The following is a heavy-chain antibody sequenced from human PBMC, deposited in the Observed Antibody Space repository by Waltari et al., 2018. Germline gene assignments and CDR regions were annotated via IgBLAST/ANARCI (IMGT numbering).Heavy chain of an antibody. V-gene: IGHV4-61*02. CDR2: IYTSGST. Sequence: QVQLQESVPGLVKPSQTLSLPCTVSGGSISSGSYYWSWIRQPAGKGLEWIGRIYTSGSTNYNPSLKSRVTISVDTSKYQFSLKLSSVTAADTAVYYCAGTDMTTVVTHDYWGQGTLVTVSS. J-gene: IGHJ4*02. CDR3: AGTDMTTVVTHDY. D-gene: IGHD4-17*01. CDR1: GGSISSGSYY.